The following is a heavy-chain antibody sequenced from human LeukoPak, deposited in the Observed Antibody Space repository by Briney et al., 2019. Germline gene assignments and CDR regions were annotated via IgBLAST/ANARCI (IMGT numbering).Heavy chain of an antibody. CDR2: INPNSGDT. D-gene: IGHD3-10*01. CDR3: ALLAGMREFDY. J-gene: IGHJ4*02. CDR1: GYIFTGYY. V-gene: IGHV1-2*02. Sequence: ASIKVSCKASGYIFTGYYLHWVRQAPGQGLEWMGWINPNSGDTNYAQKFQGRVTMTRDTSIRTAYMELSRLRSDDTAVYFCALLAGMREFDYWGQGTLVTVSS.